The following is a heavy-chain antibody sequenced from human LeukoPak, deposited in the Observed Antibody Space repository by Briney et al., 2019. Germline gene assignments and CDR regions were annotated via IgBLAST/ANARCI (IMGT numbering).Heavy chain of an antibody. CDR2: ISAYNGNT. J-gene: IGHJ5*02. D-gene: IGHD2-2*02. CDR3: ARGGGDCSSTSCYTGIIRGWFDP. V-gene: IGHV1-18*01. Sequence: ASVKVSCKASGYTFTTYGISWVRQAPGEGLEWMGWISAYNGNTNYAQKLQGRVTMTTDTSTSTAYMELRSLRSDDTAVYYCARGGGDCSSTSCYTGIIRGWFDPWGQGTLVTVSS. CDR1: GYTFTTYG.